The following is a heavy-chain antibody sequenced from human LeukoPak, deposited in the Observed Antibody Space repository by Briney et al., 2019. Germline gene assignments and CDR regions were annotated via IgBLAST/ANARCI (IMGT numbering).Heavy chain of an antibody. D-gene: IGHD1-20*01. CDR3: ARDLAGITATPGDN. CDR2: ISGSGGST. Sequence: GGSLRLSCAASGFTFSSYAMSWVRQAPGKGLGWVSAISGSGGSTYYADSVKGRFTISRDNSKNTLYLQMNSLRAEDTAVYYCARDLAGITATPGDNWGQGTLVTVSS. CDR1: GFTFSSYA. V-gene: IGHV3-23*01. J-gene: IGHJ4*02.